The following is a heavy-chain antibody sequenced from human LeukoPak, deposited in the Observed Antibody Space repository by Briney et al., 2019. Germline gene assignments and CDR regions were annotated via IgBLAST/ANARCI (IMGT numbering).Heavy chain of an antibody. CDR3: ARGRRSSLVY. D-gene: IGHD6-13*01. Sequence: SETLSLTCAVYGGSFSGYYWSWIRQPPGKGLEWIGEINHSGSTSYNPSLKSRVTISVDTSKNQFSLKLSSVTAADTAVYYCARGRRSSLVYWGQGTLVTISS. CDR2: INHSGST. J-gene: IGHJ4*02. CDR1: GGSFSGYY. V-gene: IGHV4-34*01.